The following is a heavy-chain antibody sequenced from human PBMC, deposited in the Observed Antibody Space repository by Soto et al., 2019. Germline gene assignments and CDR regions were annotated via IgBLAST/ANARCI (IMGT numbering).Heavy chain of an antibody. CDR1: GFTFSNYA. CDR3: GMPTGYNRGWFAIFDY. J-gene: IGHJ4*02. V-gene: IGHV3-30*03. D-gene: IGHD6-19*01. Sequence: QVQLVESGGGVVQPGRSLRLSCAASGFTFSNYAMHWVRLAPGKGLEWVAVVSYDGSNEDFADSVKGRFTISRDNSKNTLNLQMTSLRADDTAVYYCGMPTGYNRGWFAIFDYWGQGTLVTFSS. CDR2: VSYDGSNE.